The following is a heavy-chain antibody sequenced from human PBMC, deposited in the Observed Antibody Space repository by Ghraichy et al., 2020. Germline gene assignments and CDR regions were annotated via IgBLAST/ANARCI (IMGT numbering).Heavy chain of an antibody. CDR1: GFTFSSYG. CDR3: AKDRLRYCSGGSCYILDY. CDR2: ISYDGSNK. V-gene: IGHV3-30*18. D-gene: IGHD2-15*01. Sequence: GGSLRLSCAASGFTFSSYGMHWVRQAPGKGLEWVAVISYDGSNKYYADSVKGRFTISRDNSKNTLYLQMNSLRAEDTAVYYCAKDRLRYCSGGSCYILDYWGQGTLVTVSS. J-gene: IGHJ4*02.